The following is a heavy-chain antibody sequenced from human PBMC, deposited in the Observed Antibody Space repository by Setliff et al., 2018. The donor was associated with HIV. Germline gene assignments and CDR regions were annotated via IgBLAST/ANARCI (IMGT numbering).Heavy chain of an antibody. D-gene: IGHD3-3*01. CDR2: ISYDGSDK. Sequence: GGSLRLSCVASGFAFGTYTMHWVRHVPGKGLQWVATISYDGSDKYYADSVKGRFTISRGNSKNTLYLQMNSLTTEDTALYYCARVWMATVSSDYWGQGSLVTVS. CDR3: ARVWMATVSSDY. V-gene: IGHV3-30*04. CDR1: GFAFGTYT. J-gene: IGHJ4*02.